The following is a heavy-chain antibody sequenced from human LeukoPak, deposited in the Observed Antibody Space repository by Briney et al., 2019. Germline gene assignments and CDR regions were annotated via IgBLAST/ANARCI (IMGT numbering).Heavy chain of an antibody. CDR1: GGSISSSTYY. CDR3: ARFEQGFDS. CDR2: IYYSGST. J-gene: IGHJ4*02. D-gene: IGHD6-13*01. V-gene: IGHV4-39*01. Sequence: SETLSLTCTVSGGSISSSTYYWGWIRQPPGKGLEWIGNIYYSGSTYYNPSLKSRVTISVDTSKNQFSLKLSSVTAADTAVYYCARFEQGFDSWGQGTLVTVSS.